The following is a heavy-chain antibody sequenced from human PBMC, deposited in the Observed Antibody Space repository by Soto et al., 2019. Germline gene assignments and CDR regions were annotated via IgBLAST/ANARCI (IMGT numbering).Heavy chain of an antibody. CDR2: ISAYNGNT. Sequence: ASVKVPCKASGYTFTSYGIGWVRQAPGQGLEWMGWISAYNGNTNYAQKLQGRVTMTTDTSTSTAYMELRSLRSDDTAVYYCARLIGYCSGGSCLFDPWGQGTLVTVSS. J-gene: IGHJ5*02. CDR1: GYTFTSYG. V-gene: IGHV1-18*04. D-gene: IGHD2-15*01. CDR3: ARLIGYCSGGSCLFDP.